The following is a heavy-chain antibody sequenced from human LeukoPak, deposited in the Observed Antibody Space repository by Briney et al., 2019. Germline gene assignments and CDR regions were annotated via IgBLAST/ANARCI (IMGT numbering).Heavy chain of an antibody. D-gene: IGHD3-16*01. CDR1: GFTFSSHG. CDR3: ARDRVLHYFDY. J-gene: IGHJ4*02. Sequence: GRSLGLSCAASGFTFSSHGMHWVRQAPGKGLEWVAVIWYDGSDKYYADSVKGRFTISRDNSKNTLYLQMTSLRADDTAVYYCARDRVLHYFDYWGQGALVTVSS. CDR2: IWYDGSDK. V-gene: IGHV3-33*01.